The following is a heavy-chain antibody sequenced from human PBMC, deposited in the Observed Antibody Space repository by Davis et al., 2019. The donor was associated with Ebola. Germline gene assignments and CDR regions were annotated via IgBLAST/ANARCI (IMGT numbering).Heavy chain of an antibody. CDR2: INPSGGST. CDR1: GYTFTGYY. J-gene: IGHJ4*02. D-gene: IGHD2-15*01. Sequence: AASVKVSCKASGYTFTGYYMHWVRQAPGQGLEWMGIINPSGGSTSYAQKFQGRVTMTRDTSTSTVYMELSSLRSEDTAVYYCARDRFGYCSGGSSYSDPVGFDYWGQGTLVTVSS. CDR3: ARDRFGYCSGGSSYSDPVGFDY. V-gene: IGHV1-46*01.